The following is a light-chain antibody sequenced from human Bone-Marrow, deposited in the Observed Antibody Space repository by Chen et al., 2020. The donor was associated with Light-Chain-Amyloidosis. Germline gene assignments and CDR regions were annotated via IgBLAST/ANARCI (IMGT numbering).Light chain of an antibody. CDR1: QGISSY. J-gene: IGKJ4*01. CDR2: VAS. V-gene: IGKV1-9*01. CDR3: QQLNSTFT. Sequence: DIQLTQSPSFLSASVGDRVTITCRASQGISSYLPWFQQKPGKAPKFLIYVASTLQSGVPSRFSGSESGTEFTLTISSLQPEDFATDYCQQLNSTFTVGGGTKVEIK.